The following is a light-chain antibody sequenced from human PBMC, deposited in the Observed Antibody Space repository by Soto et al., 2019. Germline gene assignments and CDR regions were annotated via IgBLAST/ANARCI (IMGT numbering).Light chain of an antibody. V-gene: IGKV3-15*01. Sequence: EVVLTQSTASLSVSPGERATLSYRASQTVGTNLAWYQQRPGQAPRLLIYGASTRATGIPARFSGSGSGSEFTLTISSLQSDDFAVYYCQQYNKWPLFTFGPGTRVDNK. CDR2: GAS. CDR1: QTVGTN. J-gene: IGKJ3*01. CDR3: QQYNKWPLFT.